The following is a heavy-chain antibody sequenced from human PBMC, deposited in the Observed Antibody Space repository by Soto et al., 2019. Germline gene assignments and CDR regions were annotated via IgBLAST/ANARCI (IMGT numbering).Heavy chain of an antibody. CDR3: GRGVLWLRYQDYYIAH. CDR2: INHSGNT. CDR1: GGSFSGYY. Sequence: LETLSLTCAVYGGSFSGYYWTWIRQPRGKGLEWLGEINHSGNTNYNTSLKSRVTIPIDTSKNQFSMKLSSMIDADTASYYFGRGVLWLRYQDYYIAHWGNRTHGTVSS. J-gene: IGHJ4*01. V-gene: IGHV4-34*01. D-gene: IGHD5-18*01.